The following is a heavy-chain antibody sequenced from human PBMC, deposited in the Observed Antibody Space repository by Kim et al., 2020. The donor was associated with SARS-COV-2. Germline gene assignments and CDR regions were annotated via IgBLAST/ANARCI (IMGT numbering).Heavy chain of an antibody. J-gene: IGHJ5*02. V-gene: IGHV4-39*01. CDR3: ASSLTMVRGVIIGWFDP. Sequence: SETLSLTCTVSGGSISSSSYYWGWIRQPPGKGLEWIGSIYYSGSTYYNPSLKSRVTISVDTSKNQFSLKLSSVTAADTAVYYCASSLTMVRGVIIGWFDPWGQGTLVTVSS. CDR1: GGSISSSSYY. D-gene: IGHD3-10*01. CDR2: IYYSGST.